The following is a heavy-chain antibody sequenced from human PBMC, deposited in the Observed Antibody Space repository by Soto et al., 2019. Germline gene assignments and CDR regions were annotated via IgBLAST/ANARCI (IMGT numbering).Heavy chain of an antibody. Sequence: EVQLLESGGGLVQPGGSLRLSCAASGFTFSSYAMSWVRQAPGKGLEWVSAISGSGGSTYYADSVKGRFPISRDNSKXXXXXXXXXXRAEDTAVYYCAKDGSSSWYAHWGQGTLVTVSS. V-gene: IGHV3-23*01. CDR3: AKDGSSSWYAH. CDR2: ISGSGGST. CDR1: GFTFSSYA. D-gene: IGHD6-13*01. J-gene: IGHJ4*02.